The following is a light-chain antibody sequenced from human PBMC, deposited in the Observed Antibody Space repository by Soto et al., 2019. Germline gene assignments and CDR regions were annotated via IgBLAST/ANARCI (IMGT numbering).Light chain of an antibody. J-gene: IGLJ3*02. CDR2: EVS. CDR3: TSYTSIRVV. Sequence: QSALTQPPSVSGSPGQSVTISCTGTSSDVGSYNRVSWYQQPPGTAPKLIIYEVSNRPSGVPDRFSGSKSGNTASLTISGLQAEDEADYYCTSYTSIRVVFGGGTKLTVL. CDR1: SSDVGSYNR. V-gene: IGLV2-18*02.